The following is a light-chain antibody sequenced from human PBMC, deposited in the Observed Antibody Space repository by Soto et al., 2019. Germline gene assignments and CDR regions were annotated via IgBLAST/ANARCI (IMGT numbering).Light chain of an antibody. J-gene: IGKJ1*01. Sequence: EIVLTPSPVTPSLSPGERATLSCSASQTVSTNYLAWYQQKPGQAPRLLIYDASNRATGIPARFSGSRSGTEFTLAISSLQPEDSATYYCQQYKTYSQWKFGQGTKVDI. CDR2: DAS. V-gene: IGKV3-20*01. CDR3: QQYKTYSQWK. CDR1: QTVSTNY.